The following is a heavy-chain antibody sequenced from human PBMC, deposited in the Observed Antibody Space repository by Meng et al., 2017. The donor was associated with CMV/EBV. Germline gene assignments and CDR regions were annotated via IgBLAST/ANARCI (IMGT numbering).Heavy chain of an antibody. D-gene: IGHD2-15*01. V-gene: IGHV4-4*07. J-gene: IGHJ5*02. CDR2: IYTSGST. CDR1: GGSISSYF. Sequence: QVPLQEPGPGMLKPSETLSPTSTVSGGSISSYFCSWIRQPAGKGLEWSGRIYTSGSTNYNPSLKSRVTMSVDTSKNQFSLKLSSVTAADTAVYYCARSMVVAGDWFDPWGQGTLVTGSS. CDR3: ARSMVVAGDWFDP.